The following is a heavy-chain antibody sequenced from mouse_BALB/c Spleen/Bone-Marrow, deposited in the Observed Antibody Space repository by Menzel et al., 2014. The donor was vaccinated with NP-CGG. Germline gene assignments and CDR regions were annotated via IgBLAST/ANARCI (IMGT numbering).Heavy chain of an antibody. Sequence: QVQLQQSGAELARPGASVKLSCKASGYTFTSYWMQWVKQRPGQGLEWIGAIYPGDGDTRYTQKFKGKATLTADKSSSTAYMQLSSLASEDSAVYYGARRDYGIRENYYAMDYWGQGTSVTVSS. CDR3: ARRDYGIRENYYAMDY. V-gene: IGHV1-87*01. CDR1: GYTFTSYW. J-gene: IGHJ4*01. D-gene: IGHD1-2*01. CDR2: IYPGDGDT.